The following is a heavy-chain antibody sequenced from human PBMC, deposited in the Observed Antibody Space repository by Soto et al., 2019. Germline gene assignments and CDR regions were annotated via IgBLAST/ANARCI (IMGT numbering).Heavy chain of an antibody. CDR3: ARADDFSARFDY. J-gene: IGHJ4*02. D-gene: IGHD4-4*01. V-gene: IGHV4-30-4*01. CDR1: GGSISSGDFY. CDR2: IYYSGST. Sequence: SETLSLTCTVSGGSISSGDFYWSWIRQPPGKGLELIGNIYYSGSTYYNPSLRSRAIMSVDTSQNQFSLKLSSLTAADTAVYFCARADDFSARFDYWGQGALVTVSS.